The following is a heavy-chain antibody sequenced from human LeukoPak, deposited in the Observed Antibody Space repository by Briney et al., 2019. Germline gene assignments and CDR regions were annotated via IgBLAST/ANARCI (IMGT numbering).Heavy chain of an antibody. V-gene: IGHV4-61*01. CDR2: IYYSGST. CDR1: GGSISSSFYY. Sequence: PSEALSLTCTVSGGSISSSFYYWSWIRQPPGKGLEWIGYIYYSGSTNYNPSLKSRVTISVDTSKNQFSLKLSSVTAADTAVYYCARTNWNYYYDSSGYLSGYFDYWGQGTLVTVSS. CDR3: ARTNWNYYYDSSGYLSGYFDY. J-gene: IGHJ4*02. D-gene: IGHD3-22*01.